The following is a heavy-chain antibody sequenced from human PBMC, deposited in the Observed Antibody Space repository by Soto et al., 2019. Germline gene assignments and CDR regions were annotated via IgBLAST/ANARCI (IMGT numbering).Heavy chain of an antibody. CDR3: ARIPSP. J-gene: IGHJ5*02. V-gene: IGHV4-30-2*01. CDR2: IYHSGST. Sequence: SETLSLTCAVSGGSISSGGYSWSWIRQPPGKGLEWIGYIYHSGSTCYNPSLKSRVTISVDRSKNQFSLKLSSVTAADTAVYYCARIPSPWGQGTLVTVSS. D-gene: IGHD2-21*01. CDR1: GGSISSGGYS.